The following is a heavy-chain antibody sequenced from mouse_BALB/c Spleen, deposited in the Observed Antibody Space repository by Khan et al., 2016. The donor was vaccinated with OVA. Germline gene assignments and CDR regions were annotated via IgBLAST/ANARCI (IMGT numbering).Heavy chain of an antibody. J-gene: IGHJ3*01. CDR2: INPYNDGS. CDR1: GYTFTNYI. CDR3: ARDYGRSFWFGD. V-gene: IGHV1S136*01. D-gene: IGHD1-1*01. Sequence: EVQLQESGPELVKPGASVKMSCKASGYTFTNYIIHWVKKKPGQGLEWIGYINPYNDGSKYNEKFKGKATLTADKSSTTAYMELSGLTSEEYAADCCARDYGRSFWFGDWEQGKLVTVSA.